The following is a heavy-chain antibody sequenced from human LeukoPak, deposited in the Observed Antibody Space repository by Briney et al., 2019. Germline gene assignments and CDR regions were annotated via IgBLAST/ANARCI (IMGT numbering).Heavy chain of an antibody. J-gene: IGHJ4*02. Sequence: GESLKISCRGSGYSFTSYWIGWVRQMPGKGLEWVGIIYPGDSDTRYSPSFQGQVTISADKSINTAYLQWNSLRASDTAMYCCARRLDSSGKSDYWGQGTLVTVSS. D-gene: IGHD3-22*01. V-gene: IGHV5-51*01. CDR2: IYPGDSDT. CDR1: GYSFTSYW. CDR3: ARRLDSSGKSDY.